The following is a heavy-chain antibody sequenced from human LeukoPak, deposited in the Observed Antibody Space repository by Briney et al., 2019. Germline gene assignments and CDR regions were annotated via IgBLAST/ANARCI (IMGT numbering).Heavy chain of an antibody. CDR1: GYTFTSYG. CDR3: ARVVWGYCSSTSCYRLAPLWFDP. V-gene: IGHV1-18*04. D-gene: IGHD2-2*02. CDR2: ISAYNGNT. Sequence: ASVKVSCKASGYTFTSYGISWVRQAPGQGLEWMGWISAYNGNTNYAQKLQGRVTMTTDTSTSTAYMELRSLRSDDTAVYYCARVVWGYCSSTSCYRLAPLWFDPWGQGTLVTVSS. J-gene: IGHJ5*02.